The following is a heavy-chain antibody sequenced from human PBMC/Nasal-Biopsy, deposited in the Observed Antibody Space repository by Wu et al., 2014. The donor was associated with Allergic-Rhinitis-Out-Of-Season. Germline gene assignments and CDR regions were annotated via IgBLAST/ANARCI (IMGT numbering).Heavy chain of an antibody. CDR1: GYTFTSYG. CDR3: ARGGGTIYYHYAMDV. V-gene: IGHV3-48*03. Sequence: SCKASGYTFTSYGISWVRQAPGKGLEWVSHISSSGSTIYYADSVKGRFTISRDNAKHSLYLQMSSLRAEDTAVYYCARGGGTIYYHYAMDVWGQGTTVTVSS. CDR2: ISSSGSTI. J-gene: IGHJ6*02. D-gene: IGHD1-1*01.